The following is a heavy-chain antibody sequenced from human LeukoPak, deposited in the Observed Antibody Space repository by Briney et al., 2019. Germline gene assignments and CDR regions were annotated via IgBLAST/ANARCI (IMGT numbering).Heavy chain of an antibody. Sequence: PGGSLRLSCAASGFTFYDYAMHWVRHAPGKGLEWVSGISWNSGSIGYADSVKGRFTISRDNAKNSLYLQMNSLRAEDTALYYCAKDPNLDYYRSGLFDYGGRGNAGHRLL. CDR3: AKDPNLDYYRSGLFDY. D-gene: IGHD3-10*01. J-gene: IGHJ4*02. CDR1: GFTFYDYA. CDR2: ISWNSGSI. V-gene: IGHV3-9*01.